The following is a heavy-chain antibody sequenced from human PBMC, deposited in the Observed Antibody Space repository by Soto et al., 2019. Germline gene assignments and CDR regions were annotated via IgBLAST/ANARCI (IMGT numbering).Heavy chain of an antibody. CDR1: GCSFTDSW. J-gene: IGHJ4*02. CDR2: IYPGDSDA. V-gene: IGHV5-51*01. D-gene: IGHD3-9*01. CDR3: ARQSDYNILTGYFYYFDY. Sequence: XESLQVNCKSSGCSFTDSWLCWVRQMPGKGLEWMGIIYPGDSDARYSPSFQGQVTISVDTSINTAFLRWNSLTASDTAMYYCARQSDYNILTGYFYYFDYWGPGSMVTVSS.